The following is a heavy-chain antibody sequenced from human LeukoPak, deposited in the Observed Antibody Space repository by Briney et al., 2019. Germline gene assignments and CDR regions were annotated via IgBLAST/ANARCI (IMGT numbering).Heavy chain of an antibody. CDR1: GFTFSSYS. V-gene: IGHV3-48*04. D-gene: IGHD6-25*01. J-gene: IGHJ4*02. CDR3: ARDSAAFDY. Sequence: GGSLRLSCAASGFTFSSYSMNWVRQAPGKGLEWVSYISSSSSTIYYADSVKGRFTISRDNAKNSLYLQMNSLRAEDTAVYYCARDSAAFDYWGRGTLVTVSS. CDR2: ISSSSSTI.